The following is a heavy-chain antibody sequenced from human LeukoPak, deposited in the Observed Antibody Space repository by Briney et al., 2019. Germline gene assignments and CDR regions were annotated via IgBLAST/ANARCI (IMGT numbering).Heavy chain of an antibody. D-gene: IGHD5-12*01. CDR3: ARRPRGYSGYDPPSHFDY. Sequence: GDSLKISCKGSGYSFTSYWIGWVRQMPGKGLEWMGIIYPGDSDTRYSPSFQGQVTISADKSISTAYLQWSSLKASDTAMYYCARRPRGYSGYDPPSHFDYWGQGTLVTVSS. CDR1: GYSFTSYW. V-gene: IGHV5-51*01. CDR2: IYPGDSDT. J-gene: IGHJ4*02.